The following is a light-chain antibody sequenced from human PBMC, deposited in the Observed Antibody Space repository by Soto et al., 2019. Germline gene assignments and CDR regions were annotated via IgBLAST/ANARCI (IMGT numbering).Light chain of an antibody. CDR2: GAS. CDR3: QQYGSSPLT. Sequence: EIVLTQSPGTLSLSPGERATLSCRASQSVSSSFLAWYQQKPGQAPTLLIYGASSRATGIPDRFSGSGSGTDFTLPISRLEPEDVEVYYCQQYGSSPLTFGGGTKVEIK. V-gene: IGKV3-20*01. CDR1: QSVSSSF. J-gene: IGKJ4*01.